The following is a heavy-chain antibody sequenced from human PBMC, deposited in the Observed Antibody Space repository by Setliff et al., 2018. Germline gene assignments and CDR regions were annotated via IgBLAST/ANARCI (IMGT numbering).Heavy chain of an antibody. Sequence: KSSETLSLTCAAYGGTFSDYHWTWIRQSPEKGLEWIGSIFYSGRTFYNPSLKSRVTISVDTSKNQFSLTLSSVTAADTAVYYCARLPNYVWGSPVDYWGQGTLVTVSS. CDR2: IFYSGRT. D-gene: IGHD3-16*01. V-gene: IGHV4-34*12. J-gene: IGHJ4*02. CDR3: ARLPNYVWGSPVDY. CDR1: GGTFSDYH.